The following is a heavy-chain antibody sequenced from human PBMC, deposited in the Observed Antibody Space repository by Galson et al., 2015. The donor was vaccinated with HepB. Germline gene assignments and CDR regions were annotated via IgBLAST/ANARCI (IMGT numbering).Heavy chain of an antibody. CDR2: ISAYNGNT. CDR1: GYTSTSYG. Sequence: SVKVSCKASGYTSTSYGISWVRQAPGQGLEWMGWISAYNGNTNYAQKLQGRVTMTTDTSTSTAYMELRSLRSDDTAVYYCARTKAVVRGVTGSDYWGQGTLVTVSS. V-gene: IGHV1-18*01. D-gene: IGHD3-10*01. CDR3: ARTKAVVRGVTGSDY. J-gene: IGHJ4*02.